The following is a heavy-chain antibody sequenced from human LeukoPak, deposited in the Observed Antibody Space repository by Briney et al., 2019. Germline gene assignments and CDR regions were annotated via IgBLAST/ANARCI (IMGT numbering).Heavy chain of an antibody. J-gene: IGHJ6*03. CDR1: GYTFTSYY. V-gene: IGHV1-46*01. D-gene: IGHD2-21*01. CDR2: INPSGGST. CDR3: ARDLWHIARYGHYMDV. Sequence: ASVKVSCKASGYTFTSYYMHWVRQAPGQGLEWMGIINPSGGSTSYAQKFQGRVTMTRDMSTSTVYMELSSLRSEDTAVYYCARDLWHIARYGHYMDVWGKGTTVTISS.